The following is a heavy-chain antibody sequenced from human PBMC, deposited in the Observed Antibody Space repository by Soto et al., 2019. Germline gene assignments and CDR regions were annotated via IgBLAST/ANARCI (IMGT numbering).Heavy chain of an antibody. J-gene: IGHJ6*03. V-gene: IGHV3-74*01. CDR2: INSDGSST. D-gene: IGHD3-16*02. Sequence: EVQLVESGGGLVQPGGSLRLSCAASGFTFSSYWMHWVRQAPGKGLVWVSRINSDGSSTSYADSVKGRFTISRDNAKNTLYLQMNSLRAEDTAVYYCARDNPYNDYIWGSYRHSYYMDVWGKGTTVTVSS. CDR1: GFTFSSYW. CDR3: ARDNPYNDYIWGSYRHSYYMDV.